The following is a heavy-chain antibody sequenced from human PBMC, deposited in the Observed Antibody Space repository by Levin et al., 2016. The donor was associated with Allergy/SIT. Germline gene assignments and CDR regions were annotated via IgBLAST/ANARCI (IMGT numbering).Heavy chain of an antibody. D-gene: IGHD3-3*01. Sequence: ASVKVSCKASGYTFTSYGISWVRQAPGQGLEWMGWISAYNGNTNYAQKLQGRVTMTTDTSTSTAYMELRSLRSDDTAVYYCAREGEGALRFLEWLPYYWGQGTLVTVSS. V-gene: IGHV1-18*01. CDR1: GYTFTSYG. CDR3: AREGEGALRFLEWLPYY. CDR2: ISAYNGNT. J-gene: IGHJ4*02.